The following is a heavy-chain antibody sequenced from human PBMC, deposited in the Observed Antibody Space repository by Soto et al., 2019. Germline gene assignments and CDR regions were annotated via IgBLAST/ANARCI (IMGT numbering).Heavy chain of an antibody. V-gene: IGHV3-30-3*01. D-gene: IGHD3-10*01. CDR1: GFTFSDFP. CDR3: ARDMRHDYASGRLDY. CDR2: ISYDGNDE. J-gene: IGHJ4*02. Sequence: QVELVESGGGVVQPGASLRLSCVASGFTFSDFPLHWVRLAPGKGLEWVAVISYDGNDESYSDSVKGRFTISRDNSKTTVYLQMNSLRADDMAVYHCARDMRHDYASGRLDYLGQGTLVTVSS.